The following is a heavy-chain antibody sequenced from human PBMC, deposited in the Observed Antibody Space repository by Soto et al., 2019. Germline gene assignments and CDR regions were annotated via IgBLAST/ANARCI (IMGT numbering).Heavy chain of an antibody. Sequence: GESLKISCKGSGYSFTSYWIGWVRQMPGKGLEWMGIIYPGDSDTRYSPSFQGQVTISADKSISTAYLQWSSLKASDTAMYYCARLCFYCSGGSCYSGAFDIWGQGTMVTVSS. CDR3: ARLCFYCSGGSCYSGAFDI. CDR1: GYSFTSYW. V-gene: IGHV5-51*01. J-gene: IGHJ3*02. CDR2: IYPGDSDT. D-gene: IGHD2-15*01.